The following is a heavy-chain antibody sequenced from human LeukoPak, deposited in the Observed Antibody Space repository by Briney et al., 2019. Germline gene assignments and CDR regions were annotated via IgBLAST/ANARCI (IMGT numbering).Heavy chain of an antibody. V-gene: IGHV3-21*01. J-gene: IGHJ5*02. D-gene: IGHD5-12*01. Sequence: GGSLRLSCAASGFDFSTYAINWVRQAPGKGLEWVSSISTMSNYIFYGDSVKGRFTISRDNAKNSVYLQMNSLRPEDTAVYYCSRDRLGGLDLWGQGTLVNVSS. CDR1: GFDFSTYA. CDR2: ISTMSNYI. CDR3: SRDRLGGLDL.